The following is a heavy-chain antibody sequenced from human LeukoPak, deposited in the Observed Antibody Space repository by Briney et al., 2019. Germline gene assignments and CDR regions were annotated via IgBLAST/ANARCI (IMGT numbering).Heavy chain of an antibody. V-gene: IGHV3-21*01. D-gene: IGHD3-10*01. Sequence: GGSLRLSCAASGFTFSSYSMNWVRQAPGKGLEWVSSISSRSCYVYYADSVKGRFTISRDNAKNSLYLQMNSLRAEDTAVYYCARDGYYGSGSYSYYYGMDVWGKGTTVTVSS. CDR2: ISSRSCYV. CDR1: GFTFSSYS. J-gene: IGHJ6*04. CDR3: ARDGYYGSGSYSYYYGMDV.